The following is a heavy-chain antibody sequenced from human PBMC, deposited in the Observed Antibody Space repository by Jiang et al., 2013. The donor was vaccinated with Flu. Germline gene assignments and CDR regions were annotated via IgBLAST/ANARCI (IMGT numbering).Heavy chain of an antibody. Sequence: LEWLALIYWDDDKRYSPSLKSRLTITKDTSKNQVVLTMTNMDPVDTATYYCAHRPRWFRDGDAFDIWGQGTMVTVSS. CDR3: AHRPRWFRDGDAFDI. D-gene: IGHD3-10*01. CDR2: IYWDDDK. V-gene: IGHV2-5*02. J-gene: IGHJ3*02.